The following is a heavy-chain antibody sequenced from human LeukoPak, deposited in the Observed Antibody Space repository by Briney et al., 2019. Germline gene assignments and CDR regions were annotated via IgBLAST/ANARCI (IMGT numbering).Heavy chain of an antibody. CDR3: ARGSYYVH. CDR1: GYTFTNYG. Sequence: ASVKVSCKASGYTFTNYGTSWVRHPPGQRLEWMGWISTYSDRIKYAQNFQGRLTMTTDTSTSTAYMDLRGLTSDDTAMYYCARGSYYVHWGQGALVTVSS. V-gene: IGHV1-18*01. J-gene: IGHJ4*02. D-gene: IGHD1-26*01. CDR2: ISTYSDRI.